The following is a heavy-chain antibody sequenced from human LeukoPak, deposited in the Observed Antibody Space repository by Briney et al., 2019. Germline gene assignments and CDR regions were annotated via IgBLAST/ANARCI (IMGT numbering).Heavy chain of an antibody. CDR3: ARGAAGYYYYYYGMDV. V-gene: IGHV4-34*01. CDR2: INHSGST. Sequence: ASETLSLTCAVYGGSFSGYYWSWIRQPPGKGLEWIGEINHSGSTNYNPSLKSRVTISVDTSKNQFSLKLSSVTAADTAVYYCARGAAGYYYYYYGMDVWGQGTTVTVSS. CDR1: GGSFSGYY. D-gene: IGHD2-15*01. J-gene: IGHJ6*02.